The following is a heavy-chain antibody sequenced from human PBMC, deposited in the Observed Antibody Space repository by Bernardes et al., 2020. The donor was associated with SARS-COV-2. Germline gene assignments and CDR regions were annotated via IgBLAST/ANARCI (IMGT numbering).Heavy chain of an antibody. V-gene: IGHV4-61*09. J-gene: IGHJ5*02. D-gene: IGHD3-16*02. CDR3: ARGTVIPFDT. Sequence: SETLSLTCTVSGGSISSGSYYWSWIRQPAGKGLEWIGHIYNRGSTNYNPSLKSRVTISVDTSKNQFSLKLSSVTAADTAVYYCARGTVIPFDTWGQGTLVTVSS. CDR2: IYNRGST. CDR1: GGSISSGSYY.